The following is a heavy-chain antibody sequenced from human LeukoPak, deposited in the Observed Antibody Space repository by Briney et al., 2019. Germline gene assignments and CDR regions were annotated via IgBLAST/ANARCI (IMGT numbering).Heavy chain of an antibody. D-gene: IGHD6-13*01. J-gene: IGHJ4*02. Sequence: AASVKVSCKASGYTFTSYGISWVRQAPGQGLEWMGWISAYNGNTNYAQKLQGRVTMTTDTSTSTAYMELRSLRSDDTAVYYCARTGYSSSWLSSDDWGQGTLVTVSS. CDR2: ISAYNGNT. V-gene: IGHV1-18*01. CDR3: ARTGYSSSWLSSDD. CDR1: GYTFTSYG.